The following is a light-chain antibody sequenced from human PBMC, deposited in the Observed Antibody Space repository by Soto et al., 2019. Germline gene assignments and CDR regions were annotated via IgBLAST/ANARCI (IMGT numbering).Light chain of an antibody. V-gene: IGKV3-20*01. CDR3: QHYINSPWT. CDR2: ASS. Sequence: EIVLTQSPGTLSLSPGERATLSCRASQSLSRELLAWYQQKPGQAPRLLIYASSRRATDIPDRFSGSGSGTDFTLTISRLEPEDFAVHYCQHYINSPWTFGQGTKVDIK. CDR1: QSLSREL. J-gene: IGKJ1*01.